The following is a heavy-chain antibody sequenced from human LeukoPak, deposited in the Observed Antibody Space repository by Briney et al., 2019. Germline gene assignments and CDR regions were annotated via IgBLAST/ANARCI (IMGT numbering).Heavy chain of an antibody. D-gene: IGHD2-15*01. Sequence: GGSLRLSCAASGFTFKNFVMTWVRQAPGQGLDWVSAISGNTGATYYADSVKGRFTISRDNSKNTLYLQMNSLRAEDTAVYYCARKWWENWFDSWGQGTLVTVSS. CDR1: GFTFKNFV. V-gene: IGHV3-23*01. CDR3: ARKWWENWFDS. J-gene: IGHJ5*01. CDR2: ISGNTGAT.